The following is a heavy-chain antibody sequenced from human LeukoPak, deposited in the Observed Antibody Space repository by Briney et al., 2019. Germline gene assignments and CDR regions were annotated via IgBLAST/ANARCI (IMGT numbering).Heavy chain of an antibody. Sequence: SETLSLTCSVSGDSIRGYYRNWIRQPAGKGLEWIGRIYTSGSTDYKPSLKSRVTMSVDASKKWFSLKMTSLTAADTAVYYCARGVTSVQSFWYFDLWGRGTLVTVSS. CDR3: ARGVTSVQSFWYFDL. CDR2: IYTSGST. V-gene: IGHV4-4*07. D-gene: IGHD4-11*01. CDR1: GDSIRGYY. J-gene: IGHJ2*01.